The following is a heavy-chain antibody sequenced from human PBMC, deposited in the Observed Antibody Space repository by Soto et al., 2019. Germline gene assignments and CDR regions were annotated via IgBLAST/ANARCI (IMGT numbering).Heavy chain of an antibody. CDR1: GFMFSSYR. D-gene: IGHD3-10*01. CDR3: ARDLTTYGSPHFDY. CDR2: INSGGTYR. Sequence: EEQLVESGGGLVKRGGSLRLSCAASGFMFSSYRMNWVRQAPGNGLEWVSSINSGGTYRYYADSVQGRFTISRNNARNSLYLEMNSLGVEDTAVYYCARDLTTYGSPHFDYWGQGTLVTVFS. J-gene: IGHJ4*02. V-gene: IGHV3-21*06.